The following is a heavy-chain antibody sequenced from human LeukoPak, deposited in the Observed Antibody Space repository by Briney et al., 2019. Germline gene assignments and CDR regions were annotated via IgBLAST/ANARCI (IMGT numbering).Heavy chain of an antibody. CDR1: GLTFSSYE. D-gene: IGHD3-16*01. CDR2: ISSSGSTI. V-gene: IGHV3-48*03. J-gene: IGHJ4*02. Sequence: GGSRRLSFAASGLTFSSYEMTWVRQAQGKGLEWVSYISSSGSTIYCADSVKGRFTISRDNAKNSLYLQMNSLRAEDTAVYYCARGKRGPIDYWGQGTLVTVSS. CDR3: ARGKRGPIDY.